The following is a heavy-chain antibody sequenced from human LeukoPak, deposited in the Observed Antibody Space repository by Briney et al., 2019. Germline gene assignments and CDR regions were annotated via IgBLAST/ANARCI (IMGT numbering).Heavy chain of an antibody. V-gene: IGHV4-61*02. CDR3: ARDNYDYVWGSYRHLDY. Sequence: SETLSLTCTVSGDSISSGSYYWSWIRQPAGKGLEWIGRMYTSGSTDYNPSLKSRVTISVDTSKNEFSLKLSSVTAADTAVYYCARDNYDYVWGSYRHLDYWGQGNLVTVSS. CDR1: GDSISSGSYY. D-gene: IGHD3-16*02. CDR2: MYTSGST. J-gene: IGHJ4*02.